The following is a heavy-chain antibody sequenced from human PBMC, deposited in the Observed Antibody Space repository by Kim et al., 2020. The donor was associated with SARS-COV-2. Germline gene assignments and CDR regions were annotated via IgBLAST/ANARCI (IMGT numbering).Heavy chain of an antibody. D-gene: IGHD5-18*01. J-gene: IGHJ6*01. Sequence: GGSLRLSCAASGFTFGDYAMHWVRQAPGKGLEWVSGISWNSGSIGYADSVKGRFTISRDNAKNSLYLQMNSLRAEDTALYYCAKDSVVDTAMGLGGMDVWGQGATVTVSS. CDR3: AKDSVVDTAMGLGGMDV. V-gene: IGHV3-9*01. CDR2: ISWNSGSI. CDR1: GFTFGDYA.